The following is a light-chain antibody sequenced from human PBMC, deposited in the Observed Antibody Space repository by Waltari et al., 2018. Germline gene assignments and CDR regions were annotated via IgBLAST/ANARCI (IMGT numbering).Light chain of an antibody. J-gene: IGKJ1*01. Sequence: DIVMTQSPDSLAVSLGERATINCKSSQSVLYSSNNNNYLAWYQQRPGQPPKLLIYWASTRESGVPARFSGSGSGTDFTLTISSLQTEDVAVYYCQQHYISRTFGQGTKVQIK. CDR2: WAS. CDR1: QSVLYSSNNNNY. CDR3: QQHYISRT. V-gene: IGKV4-1*01.